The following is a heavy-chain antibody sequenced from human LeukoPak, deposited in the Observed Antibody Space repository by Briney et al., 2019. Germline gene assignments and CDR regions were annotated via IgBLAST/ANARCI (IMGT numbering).Heavy chain of an antibody. Sequence: GGSLRLSCAASAFTFSNYGMHWVRQAPGKGLEWVSAISGSGGSTYYADSVKGRFTISRDNSKNTPYLQMNSLRAEDTAVYYCAKVGYSSGWYGKYFDYWGQGTLVTVSS. CDR3: AKVGYSSGWYGKYFDY. D-gene: IGHD6-19*01. J-gene: IGHJ4*02. CDR2: ISGSGGST. V-gene: IGHV3-23*01. CDR1: AFTFSNYG.